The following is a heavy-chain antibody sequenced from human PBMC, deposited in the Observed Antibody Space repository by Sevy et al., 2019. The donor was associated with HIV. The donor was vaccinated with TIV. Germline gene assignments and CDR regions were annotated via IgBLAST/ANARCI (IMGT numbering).Heavy chain of an antibody. CDR2: IFYNAHF. V-gene: IGHV4-59*08. Sequence: SETLSLTCTVSGGSITSLYWNWIRQPPGRDLEGFGNIFYNAHFNYNPSLKGRVTLSLDTSKNQFSLRLSSVTAADTAMYYCAGENAWGRGYSWGQGTLVTVSS. J-gene: IGHJ4*02. CDR1: GGSITSLY. CDR3: AGENAWGRGYS. D-gene: IGHD1-26*01.